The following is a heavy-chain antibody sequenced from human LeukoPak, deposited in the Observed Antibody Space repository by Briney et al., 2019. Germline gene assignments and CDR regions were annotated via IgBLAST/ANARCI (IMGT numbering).Heavy chain of an antibody. Sequence: ASGPTLFHPTPPLTLTCTFSGVSLSTSGVGVACSRQPPGKALEWLALISWDDDKRSSPSLKSRLTITKDTSQNQVVLTMTNMDPVDTATYYCAHRREGLNAFDIWGQGTMVTVSS. J-gene: IGHJ3*02. V-gene: IGHV2-5*02. CDR1: GVSLSTSGVG. CDR3: AHRREGLNAFDI. CDR2: ISWDDDK.